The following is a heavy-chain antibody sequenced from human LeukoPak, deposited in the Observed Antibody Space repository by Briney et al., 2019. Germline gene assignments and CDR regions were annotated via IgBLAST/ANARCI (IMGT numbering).Heavy chain of an antibody. CDR2: ISYDGSNK. Sequence: GGSLRLSCAASGFTFSSYGMHWVRQAPGKGLEWVAVISYDGSNKYYADSVKSRFTISRDNSKNTLYLQMNSLRAEDTAVYYCARDPKYYYDSSGYYYGPSYFDYWGQGTLVTVSS. CDR1: GFTFSSYG. D-gene: IGHD3-22*01. CDR3: ARDPKYYYDSSGYYYGPSYFDY. V-gene: IGHV3-30*19. J-gene: IGHJ4*02.